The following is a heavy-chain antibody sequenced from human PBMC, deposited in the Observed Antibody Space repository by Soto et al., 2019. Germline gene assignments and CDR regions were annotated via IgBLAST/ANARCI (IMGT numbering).Heavy chain of an antibody. D-gene: IGHD3-22*01. J-gene: IGHJ4*02. CDR1: GFAFSTYA. CDR2: ISGSGGTT. V-gene: IGHV3-23*01. Sequence: GGSRRLSCAASGFAFSTYAMSCVGQAPGNGLEWCLGISGSGGTTYYTYSLNVRFTISRYNSKNTLYLHMNSRRVDDTAVYYCAKTWQGGYYIGHWGQGALVTVSS. CDR3: AKTWQGGYYIGH.